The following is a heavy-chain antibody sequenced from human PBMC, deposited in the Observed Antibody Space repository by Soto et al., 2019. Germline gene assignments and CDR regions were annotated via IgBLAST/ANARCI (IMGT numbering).Heavy chain of an antibody. J-gene: IGHJ5*01. D-gene: IGHD3-3*01. V-gene: IGHV3-23*01. CDR2: ISGSGGST. Sequence: GCFVILSCAACGFTFSGYPMRWCRQATGEGLEWVSAISGSGGSTYYADSVKGRFTISRDNSKNTLYLQMNSLRAEDTAVYYCTQEKIRFLARLSFFDSWGPGALLTVSS. CDR3: TQEKIRFLARLSFFDS. CDR1: GFTFSGYP.